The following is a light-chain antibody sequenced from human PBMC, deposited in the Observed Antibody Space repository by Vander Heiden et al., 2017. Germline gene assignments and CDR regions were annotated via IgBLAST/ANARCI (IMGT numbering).Light chain of an antibody. CDR3: QQSYSTLT. CDR2: AAS. CDR1: QIISSY. Sequence: DIQMTPSPSSLSASVGDRVTITCRASQIISSYLNWYQQKPGKAPRLLVYAASSLQSGVPSRFSGSGSGTDFTLTISSLQPEDFATYYCQQSYSTLTFGGGTKVEIK. J-gene: IGKJ4*01. V-gene: IGKV1-39*01.